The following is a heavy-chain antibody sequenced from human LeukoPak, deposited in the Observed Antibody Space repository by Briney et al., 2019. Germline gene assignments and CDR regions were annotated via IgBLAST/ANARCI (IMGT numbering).Heavy chain of an antibody. Sequence: ASVKVSCKASGYTFTDYYMHWVRQAPGQGLEWMGWINPNSGGTKYTQKFQGRVTMTRDTSISTAYMELSSLRSEDTAVYYCARGQGGDSSGWDYYYYYMDVWGKGTTVTISS. CDR3: ARGQGGDSSGWDYYYYYMDV. V-gene: IGHV1-2*02. J-gene: IGHJ6*03. CDR2: INPNSGGT. CDR1: GYTFTDYY. D-gene: IGHD6-19*01.